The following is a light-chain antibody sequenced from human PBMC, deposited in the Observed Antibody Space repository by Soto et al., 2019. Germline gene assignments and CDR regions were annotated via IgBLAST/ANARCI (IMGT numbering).Light chain of an antibody. CDR3: QQYGSSLFT. J-gene: IGKJ3*01. Sequence: EIVLTLSPGTLSLSPGERATLSCRASQSVSSNYLAWYQQKPGQAPRLLIYGASSRATGIPDRFSGSGSGTDFTLTISRLEPEDFAVYYCQQYGSSLFTFGPGTKVDIK. V-gene: IGKV3-20*01. CDR1: QSVSSNY. CDR2: GAS.